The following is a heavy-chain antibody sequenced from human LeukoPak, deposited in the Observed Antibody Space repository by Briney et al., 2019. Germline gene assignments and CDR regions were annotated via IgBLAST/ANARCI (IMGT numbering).Heavy chain of an antibody. D-gene: IGHD7-27*01. CDR3: ARLGPTRYFDY. Sequence: GGSLRLSCAASGFSVSSNYMSWVRQAPGKGLEWVSVIYSGGYTNYADSVKGRFTISRDNSKNTLYLQMNSLRAEDTAVYYCARLGPTRYFDYWGQGTLVTVSS. V-gene: IGHV3-53*01. J-gene: IGHJ4*02. CDR1: GFSVSSNY. CDR2: IYSGGYT.